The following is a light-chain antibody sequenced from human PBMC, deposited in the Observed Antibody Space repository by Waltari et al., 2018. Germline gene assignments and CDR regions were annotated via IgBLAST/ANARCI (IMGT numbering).Light chain of an antibody. CDR3: GQGSHFPLT. V-gene: IGKV2-30*02. CDR2: RVS. J-gene: IGKJ4*01. CDR1: QSLLHRNGDTY. Sequence: PASISCRSSQSLLHRNGDTYPSRYHQKPGQPPRLLLYRVSNRDSGVPDRVSGSGTGTEFTLKISGVEVGDVGVYYCGQGSHFPLTFGGGTRVEIK.